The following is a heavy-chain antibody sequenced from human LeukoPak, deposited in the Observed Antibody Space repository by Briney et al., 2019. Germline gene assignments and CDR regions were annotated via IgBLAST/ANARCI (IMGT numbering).Heavy chain of an antibody. V-gene: IGHV1-58*01. J-gene: IGHJ4*02. D-gene: IGHD3-10*01. Sequence: SEKVSCKASGFTFTSSAVQWVRQARGQRLEWIGWIVVGSGNTNYAQKFQERVTITRDMSTSTAYMELSSLRPEDTAVYYCARETYHFGSGYDYWGQGTLVTVSS. CDR3: ARETYHFGSGYDY. CDR1: GFTFTSSA. CDR2: IVVGSGNT.